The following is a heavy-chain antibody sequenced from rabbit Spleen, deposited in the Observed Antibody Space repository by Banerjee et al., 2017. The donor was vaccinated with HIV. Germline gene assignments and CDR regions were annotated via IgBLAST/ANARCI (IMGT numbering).Heavy chain of an antibody. V-gene: IGHV1S45*01. Sequence: QEQLVESGGGLVKPEGSLTLTCKASGFSFSDRDVMGWVRQAPGKGLEWIACINAATAKPVYATWAKGRFTISRTSSTTVTLRMTSLTAADTATYFCARGSAAMAMVITGFYLTLWGQGTLVTVS. D-gene: IGHD2-1*01. CDR3: ARGSAAMAMVITGFYLTL. CDR2: INAATAKP. CDR1: GFSFSDRDV. J-gene: IGHJ4*01.